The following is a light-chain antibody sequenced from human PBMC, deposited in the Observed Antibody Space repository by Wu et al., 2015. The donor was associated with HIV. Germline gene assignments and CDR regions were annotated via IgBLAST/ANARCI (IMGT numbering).Light chain of an antibody. CDR2: GTS. V-gene: IGKV3-20*01. J-gene: IGKJ3*01. Sequence: EIVMTQSPGTLSVSPGDRATLSCRVSQTISNSLLAWYQQKPGQAPRLLIYGTSNRAAGVSDRFGGWGTGTDFHLIINRLEPEDSAVYFCQHYDNSQFTFGPGTKVHIK. CDR3: QHYDNSQFT. CDR1: QTISNSL.